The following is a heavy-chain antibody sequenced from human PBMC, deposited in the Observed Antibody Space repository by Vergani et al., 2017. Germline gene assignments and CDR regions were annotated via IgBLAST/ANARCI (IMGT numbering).Heavy chain of an antibody. D-gene: IGHD4-17*01. CDR2: IYYSGST. CDR1: GGSISSGGYY. V-gene: IGHV4-31*03. J-gene: IGHJ6*02. CDR3: ARGEITVTTSDSGMDV. Sequence: QVQLQESGPGLVKPSQTLSLTCTVSGGSISSGGYYWSWIRQHPGKGLEWIGYIYYSGSTYYNPSLKSRVTISVDTSKNQFSLKLSSVTAADTAVYYCARGEITVTTSDSGMDVWGQGTTVTVSS.